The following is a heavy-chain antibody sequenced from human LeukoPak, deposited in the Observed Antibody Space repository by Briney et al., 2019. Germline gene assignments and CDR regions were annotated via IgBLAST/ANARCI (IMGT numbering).Heavy chain of an antibody. CDR3: ARVTGTAPLDY. CDR1: GGSISSSSW. D-gene: IGHD1-1*01. V-gene: IGHV4-4*02. CDR2: ISHSGST. J-gene: IGHJ4*02. Sequence: PSETLSLTCAVSGGSISSSSWWSWVRQPPGKGLEWIGEISHSGSTNYNPSLESRVTISVDKSKNQFSLKLNSVTAADTAVYFCARVTGTAPLDYWGQGTLVTVSS.